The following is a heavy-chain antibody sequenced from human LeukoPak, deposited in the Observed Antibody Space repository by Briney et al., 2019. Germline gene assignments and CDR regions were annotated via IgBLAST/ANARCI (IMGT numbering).Heavy chain of an antibody. Sequence: PSETLSLTCTVSGGSISSYYWSWIRQPPGKGLEWIGYIYYSGSTNYNPSLKSRVTISVDTSKNQFSLKLSSVTAADTAVYYCARVSSYYYDSSGYQRQGDAFDIWGQGTMVTVSS. D-gene: IGHD3-22*01. CDR3: ARVSSYYYDSSGYQRQGDAFDI. CDR2: IYYSGST. J-gene: IGHJ3*02. V-gene: IGHV4-59*08. CDR1: GGSISSYY.